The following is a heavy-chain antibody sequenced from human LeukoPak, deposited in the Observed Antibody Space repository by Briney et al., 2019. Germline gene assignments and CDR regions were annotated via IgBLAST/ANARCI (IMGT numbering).Heavy chain of an antibody. CDR3: ARDRAMIADWYFDL. D-gene: IGHD3-22*01. CDR1: GGSISYYY. J-gene: IGHJ2*01. V-gene: IGHV4-59*01. Sequence: PSETLSLTCTVSGGSISYYYWSWIRQPPGKGLEWIGYIYYSGTTNYNPSLKSRVTISIDTSKNQFSLKLSSVTAADTAVYYCARDRAMIADWYFDLWGRGTLVTVSS. CDR2: IYYSGTT.